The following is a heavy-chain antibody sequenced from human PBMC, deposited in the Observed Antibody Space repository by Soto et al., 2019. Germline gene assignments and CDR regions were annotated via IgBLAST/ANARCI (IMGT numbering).Heavy chain of an antibody. D-gene: IGHD3-22*01. CDR3: ARELSSGYYYYYYYGIDV. CDR1: GFTFSSYW. Sequence: EVQLVESGGGLVQPGGSLRLSCAASGFTFSSYWMSWVRQAPGKGLEWVANIKQDGSEKYYVDSVKGRFTISRDNAKNSLYLQMNSLRAEDTAVYYCARELSSGYYYYYYYGIDVWGQGTTVTVSS. CDR2: IKQDGSEK. V-gene: IGHV3-7*05. J-gene: IGHJ6*02.